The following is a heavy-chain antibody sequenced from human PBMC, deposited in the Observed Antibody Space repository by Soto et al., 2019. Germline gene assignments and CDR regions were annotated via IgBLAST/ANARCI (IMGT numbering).Heavy chain of an antibody. D-gene: IGHD6-19*01. V-gene: IGHV3-30*18. Sequence: QVQLVESGGGVVQPGRSLRLSCAASGFTFSSYGMHWVRQAPGKGLEWVAVISYDGSNKYYVDSVKGRFTISRDNSKNTLYLQMNSLRAEDTAVYYCAKSRWLPRETFDYWGQGTLVTVSS. CDR3: AKSRWLPRETFDY. CDR1: GFTFSSYG. CDR2: ISYDGSNK. J-gene: IGHJ4*02.